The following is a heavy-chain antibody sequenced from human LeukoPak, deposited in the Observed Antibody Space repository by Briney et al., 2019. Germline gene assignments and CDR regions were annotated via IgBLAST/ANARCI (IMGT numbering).Heavy chain of an antibody. V-gene: IGHV1-69*05. Sequence: ASVKVSCKASGGTFSNYAISWVRQAPGQGLEWMGRITPTFGTANYAQKFQGRVTITTDEFTSTVYMELSSLRSEDTAVYYCAREHLYGSGSCFDYWGQGTLATVSS. CDR1: GGTFSNYA. CDR3: AREHLYGSGSCFDY. J-gene: IGHJ4*02. D-gene: IGHD3-10*01. CDR2: ITPTFGTA.